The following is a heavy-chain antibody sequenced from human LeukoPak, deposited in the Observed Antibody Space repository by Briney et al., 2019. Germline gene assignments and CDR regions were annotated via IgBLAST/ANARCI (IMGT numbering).Heavy chain of an antibody. V-gene: IGHV4-4*07. Sequence: PSETLSLTCTVSGASSSSYSWSWIRQPAGKGLEWIGRIYTSGSTNYNPSLKSRVTISVDTSVNQFSLKLSSVTAADTAVYYCARHWLPAPWAFDIWGQGTMVTVSS. CDR3: ARHWLPAPWAFDI. CDR2: IYTSGST. D-gene: IGHD5-12*01. CDR1: GASSSSYS. J-gene: IGHJ3*02.